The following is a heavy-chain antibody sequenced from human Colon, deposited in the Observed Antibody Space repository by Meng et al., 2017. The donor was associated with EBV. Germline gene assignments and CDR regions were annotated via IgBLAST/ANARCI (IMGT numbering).Heavy chain of an antibody. CDR2: IYYSGST. D-gene: IGHD6-19*01. Sequence: QVQLQRSGPGLVKPPQTLSLTCTVSGGSVSSGGYYWTWIRQHPGKGLEWFGHIYYSGSTFYNPSLKRRVIISIDTSKNQFSLNLRSVTAADTAVYYCARVSSGWDYFDYWGQGTLVTVSS. CDR3: ARVSSGWDYFDY. J-gene: IGHJ4*02. V-gene: IGHV4-31*03. CDR1: GGSVSSGGYY.